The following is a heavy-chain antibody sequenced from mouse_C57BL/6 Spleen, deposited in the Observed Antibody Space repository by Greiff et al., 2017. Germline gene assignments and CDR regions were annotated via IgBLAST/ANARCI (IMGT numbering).Heavy chain of an antibody. Sequence: VQLKESGPELVKPGASVKISCKASGYSFTGYYMNWVKQSPEKSLEWIGEINPSTGGTTYNQKFKAKATLTVDKSSSTAYMQLKSLTSEDSAVYYCARDDSSGFFAYWGQGTLVTVSA. CDR2: INPSTGGT. D-gene: IGHD3-2*02. CDR3: ARDDSSGFFAY. V-gene: IGHV1-42*01. J-gene: IGHJ3*01. CDR1: GYSFTGYY.